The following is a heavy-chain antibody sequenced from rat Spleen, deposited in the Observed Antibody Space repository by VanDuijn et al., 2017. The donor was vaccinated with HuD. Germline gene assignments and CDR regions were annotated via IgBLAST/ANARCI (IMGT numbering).Heavy chain of an antibody. CDR2: ISNDGSST. CDR1: GFSFTNYG. Sequence: EVQLVESGGGLVQPGRSLKLSCVASGFSFTNYGMAWVRQAPTKGLEWVATISNDGSSTYYGDSVKGRFTISRHNAKSSLYLQMDSLRSEDTATYYCARSSLGFDYWGQGVMVTVSS. CDR3: ARSSLGFDY. J-gene: IGHJ2*01. V-gene: IGHV5-29*01.